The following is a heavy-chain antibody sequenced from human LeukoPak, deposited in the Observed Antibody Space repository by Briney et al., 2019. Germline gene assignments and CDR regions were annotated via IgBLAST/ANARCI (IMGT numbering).Heavy chain of an antibody. CDR1: GFTFSSYW. J-gene: IGHJ5*02. V-gene: IGHV3-74*01. Sequence: GGSLRLSCEASGFTFSSYWMHWVRQAPGEGLVWVSYINSDGSSTNYADSVKGRFTISRDNAKNTLYLQMNSLRAEDTAVYYCARTGIAARPTVWFDPWGQGTLVTVSS. CDR3: ARTGIAARPTVWFDP. D-gene: IGHD6-6*01. CDR2: INSDGSST.